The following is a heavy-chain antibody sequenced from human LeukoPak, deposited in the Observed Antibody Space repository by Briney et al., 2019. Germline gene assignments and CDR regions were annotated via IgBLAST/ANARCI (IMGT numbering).Heavy chain of an antibody. Sequence: SQTLSLTCTVSGGSISSGGYYWSWIRQHPGKGLEWIGYIYYSGSTYYNPSLKSRVTISVDTSKNQFSLKLSSVTAADTAVYYRARSPLEATYGDYEGSWFDPWGQGTLVTVSS. V-gene: IGHV4-31*03. D-gene: IGHD4-17*01. CDR1: GGSISSGGYY. CDR2: IYYSGST. CDR3: ARSPLEATYGDYEGSWFDP. J-gene: IGHJ5*02.